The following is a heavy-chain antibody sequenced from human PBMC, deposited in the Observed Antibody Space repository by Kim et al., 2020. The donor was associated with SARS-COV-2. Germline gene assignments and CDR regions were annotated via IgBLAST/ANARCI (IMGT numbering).Heavy chain of an antibody. CDR2: ISSSSSYI. D-gene: IGHD3-9*01. CDR1: GFTFSSYS. CDR3: ARFSNILTGYYGRNFDY. Sequence: GGSLRLSCAASGFTFSSYSMNWVRQAPGKGLEWVSSISSSSSYIYYADSVKGRFTISRDNAKNSLYLQMNSLRAEDTAVYYCARFSNILTGYYGRNFDYWGQGTLVTVSS. J-gene: IGHJ4*02. V-gene: IGHV3-21*01.